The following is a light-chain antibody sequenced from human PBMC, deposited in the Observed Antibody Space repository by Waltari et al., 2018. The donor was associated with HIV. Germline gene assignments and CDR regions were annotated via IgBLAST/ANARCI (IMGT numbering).Light chain of an antibody. CDR3: AAWDDSLSGHWV. J-gene: IGLJ3*02. CDR2: RNN. Sequence: QSVLTQPPSASGNPGQRVTIPCSGSSSNIGSNFVSWYQQLPGTAPKLLIYRNNQRPSGVPDRFSGSKSGTSASLAISGLRSEDEADYYCAAWDDSLSGHWVFGGGTKVTVL. CDR1: SSNIGSNF. V-gene: IGLV1-47*01.